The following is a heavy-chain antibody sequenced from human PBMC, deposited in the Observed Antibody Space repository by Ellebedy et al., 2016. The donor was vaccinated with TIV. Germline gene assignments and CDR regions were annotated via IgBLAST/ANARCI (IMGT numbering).Heavy chain of an antibody. Sequence: GESLKISCAASGFNFGGHAMKWVRQAPGKGLEWVSSIGSSAYSTHYADSVKGRFTISRDNSRNTLYLQMNSLSGEDTAVYFCAKDVRYTTGWGDALDIWGQGAMVIVSS. J-gene: IGHJ3*02. V-gene: IGHV3-23*01. CDR1: GFNFGGHA. CDR3: AKDVRYTTGWGDALDI. D-gene: IGHD2-8*02. CDR2: IGSSAYST.